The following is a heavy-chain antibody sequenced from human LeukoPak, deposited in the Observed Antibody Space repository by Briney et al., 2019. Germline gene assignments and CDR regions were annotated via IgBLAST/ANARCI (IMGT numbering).Heavy chain of an antibody. CDR3: AREYCSGGSCFFDY. V-gene: IGHV4-30-2*01. Sequence: SQTLSLTCAVSGGSISSGSYSWSWIRQPPGKGLEWIGYIYQSGSTSYNPSLKSRVTISVDTSKNQFSLKLNSVTAADTAVYYCAREYCSGGSCFFDYWGQGTLVTVSS. CDR2: IYQSGST. D-gene: IGHD2-15*01. J-gene: IGHJ4*02. CDR1: GGSISSGSYS.